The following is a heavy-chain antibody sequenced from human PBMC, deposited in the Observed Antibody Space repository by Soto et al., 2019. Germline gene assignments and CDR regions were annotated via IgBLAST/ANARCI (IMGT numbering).Heavy chain of an antibody. CDR3: TRKQTTVIRGGNYYSYGMDV. CDR1: GFTLSTYW. CDR2: LNSGGTYT. Sequence: PGWTLRLSCAASGFTLSTYWMHWVRQAPGRGLVWVSRLNSGGTYTTYAGSVKGRFTISRDNAMNTLYLQMNSLRVEDTALYFCTRKQTTVIRGGNYYSYGMDVWGQGNTVTVYS. J-gene: IGHJ6*02. D-gene: IGHD1-1*01. V-gene: IGHV3-74*01.